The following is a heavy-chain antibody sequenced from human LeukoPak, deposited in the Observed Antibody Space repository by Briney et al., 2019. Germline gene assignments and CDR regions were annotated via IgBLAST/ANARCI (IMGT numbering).Heavy chain of an antibody. CDR2: ISGSGGST. Sequence: QPGGSLRLSCAASGFTFSSYAMSWVRQAPGKGLEWVSAISGSGGSTYYADSVKGRFTISRDNSKNTLYLQMNSLRAEDTALYYCAKDKGGATYYFDYWGQGTLVTVSS. CDR1: GFTFSSYA. V-gene: IGHV3-23*01. J-gene: IGHJ4*02. CDR3: AKDKGGATYYFDY. D-gene: IGHD1-26*01.